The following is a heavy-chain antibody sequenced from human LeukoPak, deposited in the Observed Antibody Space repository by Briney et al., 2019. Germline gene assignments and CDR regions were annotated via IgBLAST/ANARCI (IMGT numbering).Heavy chain of an antibody. CDR1: GGSFSGYY. J-gene: IGHJ4*02. CDR2: IYYRGST. Sequence: SETLSLTCAVYGGSFSGYYWSWIRQPPGKGLEWIGSIYYRGSTYYNPSLKSRVTISVDTSKNQFSLKLSSVTAADTAVYYCARGERYSSGWYGEYYFDYWGQGTLVTVSS. CDR3: ARGERYSSGWYGEYYFDY. D-gene: IGHD6-19*01. V-gene: IGHV4-34*01.